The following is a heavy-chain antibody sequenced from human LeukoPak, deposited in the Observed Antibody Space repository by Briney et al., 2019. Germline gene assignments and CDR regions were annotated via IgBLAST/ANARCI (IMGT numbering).Heavy chain of an antibody. Sequence: SETLSLTCSVQGGSLSGAYWTWIRQPPGKGLGWIGEINHTGSTNYNPSLKSRATISADTPKNQFSLNLTSVTAADTAVYYCARGPVRLARPFDYWGQGTLVTVSS. CDR1: GGSLSGAY. CDR2: INHTGST. CDR3: ARGPVRLARPFDY. D-gene: IGHD3-9*01. V-gene: IGHV4-34*01. J-gene: IGHJ4*02.